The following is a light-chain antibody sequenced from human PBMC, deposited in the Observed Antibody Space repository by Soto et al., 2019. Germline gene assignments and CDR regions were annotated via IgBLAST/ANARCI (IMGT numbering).Light chain of an antibody. Sequence: EIVLTQSPGTLSLSPGERATLSCRDSQSVSSSYLAWYQQKPGQAPRLLIYGASSRATGIPDRFSGSGSGTDLTLTISRLEPEDFAVYYCQQYGSSSWTFGQGTKVDIK. CDR3: QQYGSSSWT. J-gene: IGKJ1*01. V-gene: IGKV3-20*01. CDR1: QSVSSSY. CDR2: GAS.